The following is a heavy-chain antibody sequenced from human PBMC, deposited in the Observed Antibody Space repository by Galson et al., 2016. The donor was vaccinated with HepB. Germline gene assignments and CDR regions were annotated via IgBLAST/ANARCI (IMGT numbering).Heavy chain of an antibody. J-gene: IGHJ4*02. D-gene: IGHD3-3*01. Sequence: QSGAEVKKPGESLKISCKGFGYTFTSYWIGWVRQLPGEGLEWMGIIYPGDSDTRYSPSFQGQVTTSADKSISTAYLLWSSLKASDTAIYYCAISSTEGFLDYWGQGTLVTVSS. CDR2: IYPGDSDT. CDR1: GYTFTSYW. V-gene: IGHV5-51*01. CDR3: AISSTEGFLDY.